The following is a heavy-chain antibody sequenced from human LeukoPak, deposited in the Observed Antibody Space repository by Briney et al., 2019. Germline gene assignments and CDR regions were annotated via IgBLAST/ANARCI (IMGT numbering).Heavy chain of an antibody. J-gene: IGHJ5*02. Sequence: SETLSLTCAVYGGSFSGYYWSWIRRPPGKGLEWIGEINHSGSTNYNPSLKSRVTISVDTSKNQFSLKLSSVTAADTAVYYCARVLKAKVTYYYDSSGRFREGFDPWGQGTLVTVSS. CDR3: ARVLKAKVTYYYDSSGRFREGFDP. CDR2: INHSGST. D-gene: IGHD3-22*01. V-gene: IGHV4-34*01. CDR1: GGSFSGYY.